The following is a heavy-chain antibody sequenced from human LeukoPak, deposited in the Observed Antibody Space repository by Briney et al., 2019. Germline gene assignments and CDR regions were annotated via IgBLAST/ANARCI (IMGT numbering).Heavy chain of an antibody. CDR3: ARDGVLRHFDWLYYFDY. V-gene: IGHV3-11*01. CDR1: GFTFRDYD. Sequence: GGSLRLSCAASGFTFRDYDMTWIRQAPGKGLEWVSYISSSDRTIYNAESVKGRFTISRDNAKNSLYLQMNSLRAEDTAVYYCARDGVLRHFDWLYYFDYWGQGTLVTVSS. CDR2: ISSSDRTI. J-gene: IGHJ4*02. D-gene: IGHD3-9*01.